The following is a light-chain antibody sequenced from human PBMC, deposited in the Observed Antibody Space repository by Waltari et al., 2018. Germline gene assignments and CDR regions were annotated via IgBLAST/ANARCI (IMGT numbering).Light chain of an antibody. CDR1: SSDIGANEY. CDR3: CAYTIRSTLV. Sequence: SALTQPASVSGSPGQSITISCAGTSSDIGANEYVSCYQHHPHKAPILIIHDVFNRPSGISNRFSGSKSANTASLTITGLQAEDEADYYCCAYTIRSTLVFGGGTRVTVL. CDR2: DVF. V-gene: IGLV2-14*03. J-gene: IGLJ3*02.